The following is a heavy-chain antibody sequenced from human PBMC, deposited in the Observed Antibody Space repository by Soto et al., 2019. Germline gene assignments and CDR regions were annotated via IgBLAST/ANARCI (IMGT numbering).Heavy chain of an antibody. CDR2: IGTAGDT. CDR3: ARVVRGYCSGGSCYGGSYYYYMDV. V-gene: IGHV3-13*01. D-gene: IGHD2-15*01. Sequence: EVQLVESGGGLVQPGGSLRLSCAASGFTFSSYDMHWVRQATGKGLEWVSAIGTAGDTYYPGSVKGRFTISRENAKNSLYIQMNSLRDGDTAVYYCARVVRGYCSGGSCYGGSYYYYMDVWGKGTTVTVSS. CDR1: GFTFSSYD. J-gene: IGHJ6*03.